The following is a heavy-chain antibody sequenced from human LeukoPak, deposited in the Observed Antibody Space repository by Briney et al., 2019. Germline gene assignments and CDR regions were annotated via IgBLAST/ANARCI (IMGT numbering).Heavy chain of an antibody. CDR3: ARDLLWFGVVLTNWFDP. V-gene: IGHV4-4*07. J-gene: IGHJ5*02. Sequence: PSETLSRTCTVSGGSISSYYWSWIRQPAGKGLEWIVRIYTSGSTNYNPSLKSRVTMSVATSTSQFSLKLSSVTAADTAVYYCARDLLWFGVVLTNWFDPWGQGTLVTVSS. CDR2: IYTSGST. CDR1: GGSISSYY. D-gene: IGHD3-10*01.